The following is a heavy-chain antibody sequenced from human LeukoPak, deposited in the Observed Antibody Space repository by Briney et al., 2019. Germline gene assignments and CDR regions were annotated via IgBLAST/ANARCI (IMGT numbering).Heavy chain of an antibody. D-gene: IGHD3-10*02. Sequence: VQPGGSLRLSCAASGFTFTTYWMGWVRQAPGKGLEWVANIQQDGGAEHYADSVKGRFSISRDNAKNSLYLQLYSLRAEDTAVYYCARDAAYYVHDLWGQGTLVTVSS. CDR1: GFTFTTYW. CDR2: IQQDGGAE. V-gene: IGHV3-7*01. J-gene: IGHJ5*02. CDR3: ARDAAYYVHDL.